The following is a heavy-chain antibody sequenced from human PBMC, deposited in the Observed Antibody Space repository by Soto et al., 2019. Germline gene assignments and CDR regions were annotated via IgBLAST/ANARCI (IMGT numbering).Heavy chain of an antibody. V-gene: IGHV4-30-2*01. Sequence: QLQLQESGSGLVKPSQTLSLTCAVSGGSISSGGYSWSWIRQPPGKGLEWIGYIYHRGSMYYNSSLNRRVTISVDRSKNQFSLKLSSVTAADTALYYCARDPGLWGRGTLATVSS. CDR1: GGSISSGGYS. CDR3: ARDPGL. CDR2: IYHRGSM. J-gene: IGHJ2*01.